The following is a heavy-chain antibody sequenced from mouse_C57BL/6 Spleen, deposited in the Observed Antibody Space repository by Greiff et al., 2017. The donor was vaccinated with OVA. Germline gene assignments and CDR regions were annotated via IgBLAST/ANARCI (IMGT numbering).Heavy chain of an antibody. CDR1: GYTFTDYN. D-gene: IGHD1-1*01. CDR2: INPNNGGT. CDR3: ARGDTTVVPFAY. V-gene: IGHV1-18*01. J-gene: IGHJ3*01. Sequence: EVKLVESGPELVKPGASVKIPCKASGYTFTDYNMDWVKQSHGKSLEWIGDINPNNGGTIYNQKFKGKATLTVDKSSSTAYMELRSLTSEDTAVYYCARGDTTVVPFAYWGQGTLVTVSA.